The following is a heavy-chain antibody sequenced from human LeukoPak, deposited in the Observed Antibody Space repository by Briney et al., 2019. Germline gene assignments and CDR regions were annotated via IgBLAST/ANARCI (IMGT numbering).Heavy chain of an antibody. V-gene: IGHV4-39*01. CDR2: IYYSGST. J-gene: IGHJ5*02. CDR3: ARHLGGHNWFDP. Sequence: SEAPSLTCTVSGGSISSSSYYWGWIRQPPGKGLEWIGSIYYSGSTYYNPSLTSRVTISVDTSKNQFSLKLSSVTAADTAVYYCARHLGGHNWFDPWGQGTLVTVSS. CDR1: GGSISSSSYY. D-gene: IGHD3-16*01.